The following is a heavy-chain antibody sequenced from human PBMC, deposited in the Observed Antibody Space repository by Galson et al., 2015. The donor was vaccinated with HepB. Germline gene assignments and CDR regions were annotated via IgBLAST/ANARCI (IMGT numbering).Heavy chain of an antibody. CDR1: GFAFSYAW. V-gene: IGHV3-15*05. Sequence: SLRLSCAASGFAFSYAWMSWVRQAPGKGLEWVGRIKSKADGGTIDYAAPGKGRFTIARDESEKTVNLQMNSLKTEDTAVYYCTTRRRVSGSGSGYWRQGTLVTVSS. CDR3: TTRRRVSGSGSGY. CDR2: IKSKADGGTI. J-gene: IGHJ4*02. D-gene: IGHD1-26*01.